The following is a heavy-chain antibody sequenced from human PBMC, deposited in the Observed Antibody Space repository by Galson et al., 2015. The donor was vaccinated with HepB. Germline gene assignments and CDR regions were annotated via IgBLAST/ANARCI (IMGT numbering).Heavy chain of an antibody. V-gene: IGHV1-69*02. Sequence: SVKVSCKASGGTFSSYTISWVRQAPGQGLEWMGRIIPILGIANYAQKFQGRVTITADKSTSTAYMELSSLRSEDTAVYYCASFRPSPGYCSSTSCYSPKYYYYMDVWGKGTTVTVSS. CDR3: ASFRPSPGYCSSTSCYSPKYYYYMDV. CDR1: GGTFSSYT. J-gene: IGHJ6*03. D-gene: IGHD2-2*01. CDR2: IIPILGIA.